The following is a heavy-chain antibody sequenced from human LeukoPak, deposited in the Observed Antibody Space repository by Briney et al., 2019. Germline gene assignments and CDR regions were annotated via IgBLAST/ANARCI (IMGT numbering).Heavy chain of an antibody. V-gene: IGHV3-48*01. J-gene: IGHJ4*02. D-gene: IGHD6-6*01. CDR2: ISSSSSTI. Sequence: GGSLRLSCAASGFTFSSYSMNWVRQAPGKGLEWVSYISSSSSTIYYADSVKGRFTISRDNAKNSLYLQMNSLRAEDTAVYYCARGKAAHPFDYWGQGTLVTASS. CDR3: ARGKAAHPFDY. CDR1: GFTFSSYS.